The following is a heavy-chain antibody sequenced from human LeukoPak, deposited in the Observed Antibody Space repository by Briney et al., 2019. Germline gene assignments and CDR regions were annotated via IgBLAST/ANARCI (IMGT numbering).Heavy chain of an antibody. CDR2: IYYSGST. J-gene: IGHJ6*03. CDR1: GGSISSGGYS. CDR3: ARHLVRGVIPYYMDV. V-gene: IGHV4-30-4*07. Sequence: PSETLSLTCAVSGGSISSGGYSWSWIRQPPGKGLEWIGYIYYSGSTYYNPSLKSRVTISVDTSKNQFSLKLSSVTAADTAVYYCARHLVRGVIPYYMDVWGKGTTVTVSS. D-gene: IGHD3-10*01.